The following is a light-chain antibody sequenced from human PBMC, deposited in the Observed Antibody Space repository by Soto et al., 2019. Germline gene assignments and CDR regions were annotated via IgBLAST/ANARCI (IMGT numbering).Light chain of an antibody. V-gene: IGKV1-33*01. CDR3: QQYDNLPLT. CDR2: DAS. Sequence: DIQMTQSPSSVSASVGDRVTITCQASQDISNYLNWYQQKPGKAPKLLIYDASNLETGVPSRFSGSGSGTDFTCTISSLQPEDIATYYCQQYDNLPLTVGGGTKVESK. CDR1: QDISNY. J-gene: IGKJ4*01.